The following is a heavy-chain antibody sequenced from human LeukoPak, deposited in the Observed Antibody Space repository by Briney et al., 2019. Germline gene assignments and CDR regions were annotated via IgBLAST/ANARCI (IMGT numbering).Heavy chain of an antibody. V-gene: IGHV1-69*04. Sequence: SVKVSSKASGGTFSSYAISWVRQAPGQGLEWMGRIIPILGIANYAQKFQGRVTITADKSTSTAYMELSSLRSGDTAVYYCARYFSEGRYDFWSGYFGVWGQGTMVTVSS. CDR3: ARYFSEGRYDFWSGYFGV. D-gene: IGHD3-3*01. J-gene: IGHJ3*01. CDR1: GGTFSSYA. CDR2: IIPILGIA.